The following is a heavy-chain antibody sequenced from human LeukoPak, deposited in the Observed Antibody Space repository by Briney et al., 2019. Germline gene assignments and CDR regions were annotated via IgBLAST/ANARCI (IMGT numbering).Heavy chain of an antibody. CDR3: ASLERPPYDFWSGAGGSAFDI. D-gene: IGHD3-3*01. V-gene: IGHV1-69*11. CDR2: IIPILGTA. CDR1: GGTFSSYA. Sequence: GSSVKVSCKASGGTFSSYAISWVRQAPGQGLEWMGRIIPILGTANYAQKFQGRVTITADESTSTAYMELSSLRSEDTAVYYCASLERPPYDFWSGAGGSAFDIWGQGTMVTVSS. J-gene: IGHJ3*02.